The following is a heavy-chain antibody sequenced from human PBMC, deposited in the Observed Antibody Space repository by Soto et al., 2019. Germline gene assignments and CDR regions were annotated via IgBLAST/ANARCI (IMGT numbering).Heavy chain of an antibody. CDR1: GGSISSYY. D-gene: IGHD3-22*01. CDR3: ACEGYSSGYYYYYGMAV. CDR2: IYYSGST. V-gene: IGHV4-59*01. J-gene: IGHJ6*02. Sequence: TSETLSLTCTVSGGSISSYYWSWIRQPPGKGLEWIGYIYYSGSTNYNPSLKSRVTISVDTSKNQFSLKLSSVTAADTAVYYCACEGYSSGYYYYYGMAVSGQGPTVTFSS.